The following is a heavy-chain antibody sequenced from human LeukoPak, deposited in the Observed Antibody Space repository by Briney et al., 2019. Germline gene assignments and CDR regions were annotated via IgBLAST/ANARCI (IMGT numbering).Heavy chain of an antibody. CDR3: ARGRAAYYYDTHPIRGYFDY. D-gene: IGHD3-22*01. CDR2: INHSGST. J-gene: IGHJ4*02. V-gene: IGHV4-34*01. CDR1: GGSFSGYY. Sequence: SETLSLTCAVYGGSFSGYYWSWIRQSPGKGLEWIGEINHSGSTNYNPSLKSRVTISVDTSKNQFSLKLSSVTAADTAVYYCARGRAAYYYDTHPIRGYFDYWGQGTLVTVSS.